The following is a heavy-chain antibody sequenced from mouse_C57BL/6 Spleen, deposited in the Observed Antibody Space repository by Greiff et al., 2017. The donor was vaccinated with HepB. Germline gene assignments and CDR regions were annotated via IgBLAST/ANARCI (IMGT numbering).Heavy chain of an antibody. J-gene: IGHJ1*03. CDR2: ISSGSSTI. Sequence: EVNVVESGGGLVKPGGSLKLSCAASGFTFSDYGMHWVRQAPEKGLEWVAYISSGSSTIYYADTVKGRFTISRDNAKNTLFLQMTSLRSEDTAMYYCAKFYYGSSGYFDVWGTGTTVTVSS. CDR1: GFTFSDYG. CDR3: AKFYYGSSGYFDV. V-gene: IGHV5-17*01. D-gene: IGHD1-1*01.